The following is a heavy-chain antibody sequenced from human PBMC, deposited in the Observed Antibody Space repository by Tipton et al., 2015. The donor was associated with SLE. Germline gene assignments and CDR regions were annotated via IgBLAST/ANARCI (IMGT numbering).Heavy chain of an antibody. J-gene: IGHJ4*02. CDR1: GGSIIGFY. D-gene: IGHD1-26*01. V-gene: IGHV4-4*07. CDR2: IYTGGRT. Sequence: TLSLTCTVSGGSIIGFYWSWIRQPAGKGPEWIGRIYTGGRTIYNPSLKSRVTLSSDTSKNQFSLRVRSVTAADTAVYYCARGGGSYYDYWGQGTLVTVSS. CDR3: ARGGGSYYDY.